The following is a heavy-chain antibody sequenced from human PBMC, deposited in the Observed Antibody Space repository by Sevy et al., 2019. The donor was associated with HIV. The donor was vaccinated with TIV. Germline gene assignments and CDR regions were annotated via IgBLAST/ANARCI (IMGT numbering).Heavy chain of an antibody. CDR2: INHNSGGT. V-gene: IGHV1-2*02. CDR3: ARARVAGSYYSMGY. D-gene: IGHD1-26*01. J-gene: IGHJ4*02. CDR1: GYTFTGYY. Sequence: ASVKVSCKASGYTFTGYYMHWVRQAPGQGLEWMGWINHNSGGTNYAQKFQGRVTMTRETSISTAYMELSRLRSDDTAVYYCARARVAGSYYSMGYWGQGTLVTVSS.